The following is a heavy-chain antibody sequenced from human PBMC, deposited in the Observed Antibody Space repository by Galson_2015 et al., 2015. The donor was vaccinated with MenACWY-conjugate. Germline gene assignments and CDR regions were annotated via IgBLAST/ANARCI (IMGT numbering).Heavy chain of an antibody. Sequence: DPVKGRFTISRDNSKNTLYLEMNSLRPEDTAVYYCARGWGHTAMGYGLKPGAFDFWGQGTMVTVSS. V-gene: IGHV3-30*01. J-gene: IGHJ3*01. CDR3: ARGWGHTAMGYGLKPGAFDF. D-gene: IGHD5-18*01.